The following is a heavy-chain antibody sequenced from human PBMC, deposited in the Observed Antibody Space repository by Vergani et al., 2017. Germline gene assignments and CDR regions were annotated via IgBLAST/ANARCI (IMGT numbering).Heavy chain of an antibody. Sequence: QVQLVESGGGVVQPGRSLRLSCAASGFTFSSYGMHWVRQAPGKGLEWVAVIWYDGSNKYYADSVKGRFTISRDNSKNTLYLQMNSLRAEDTAVYYCARDQPGYSSGQTDYYYMDVWGKGTTVTVSS. CDR3: ARDQPGYSSGQTDYYYMDV. CDR2: IWYDGSNK. CDR1: GFTFSSYG. V-gene: IGHV3-33*08. J-gene: IGHJ6*03. D-gene: IGHD6-19*01.